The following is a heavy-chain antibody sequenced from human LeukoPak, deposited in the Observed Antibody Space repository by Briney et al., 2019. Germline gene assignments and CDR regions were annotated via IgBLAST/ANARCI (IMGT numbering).Heavy chain of an antibody. CDR2: IYYSGGT. CDR1: GGSISSYY. J-gene: IGHJ4*02. CDR3: ARGYSSGTASY. V-gene: IGHV4-59*01. Sequence: SETLSLTCTVSGGSISSYYWSWIRQPPGKGLEWIGYIYYSGGTNYNPSLKSRVTISVDTSKNQFSLKLSSVTAADTAVYYCARGYSSGTASYWGQGTLVTVSS. D-gene: IGHD3-3*01.